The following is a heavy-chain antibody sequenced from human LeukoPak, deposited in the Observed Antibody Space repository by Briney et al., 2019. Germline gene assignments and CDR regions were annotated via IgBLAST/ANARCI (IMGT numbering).Heavy chain of an antibody. CDR3: ASGVNDTLIVDY. D-gene: IGHD3-9*01. CDR2: IYYSGST. CDR1: GGSISSGDYY. V-gene: IGHV4-30-4*01. Sequence: SETLSLTCTVSGGSISSGDYYWSWIRQPPGKGLEWIGYIYYSGSTYYNPSLKSRATISVDTSKNQFSLKLSSVTAADTAVYYCASGVNDTLIVDYWGQGTLVTVSS. J-gene: IGHJ4*02.